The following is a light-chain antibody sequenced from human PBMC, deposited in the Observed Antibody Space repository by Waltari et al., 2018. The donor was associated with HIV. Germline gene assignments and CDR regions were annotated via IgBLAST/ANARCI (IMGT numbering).Light chain of an antibody. CDR2: EVS. V-gene: IGLV2-14*03. Sequence: QSALSQPASVSGSFGQSITISCTGTSSDVGGYQYVSWYQQQPGKAPKLLISEVSKRPSVVSSRFSGSKSGNTASLTIFWLQAEDEADYYCSSYTNRDTVVFGGGTKLTVV. CDR1: SSDVGGYQY. CDR3: SSYTNRDTVV. J-gene: IGLJ2*01.